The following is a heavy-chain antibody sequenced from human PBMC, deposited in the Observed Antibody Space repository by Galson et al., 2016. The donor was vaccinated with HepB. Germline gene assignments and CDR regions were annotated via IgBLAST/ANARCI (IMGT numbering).Heavy chain of an antibody. Sequence: SLRLSCAPSGFIFTTYAMNWVRQAPGKGLEWISYIDNSGGAIYYTDSVRGRFTISRDNAKNSLYLQMNSLRDEDTAVYYCATGLTTFEHWGQRTLVTVSS. J-gene: IGHJ4*02. CDR2: IDNSGGAI. CDR3: ATGLTTFEH. CDR1: GFIFTTYA. V-gene: IGHV3-48*02. D-gene: IGHD4-11*01.